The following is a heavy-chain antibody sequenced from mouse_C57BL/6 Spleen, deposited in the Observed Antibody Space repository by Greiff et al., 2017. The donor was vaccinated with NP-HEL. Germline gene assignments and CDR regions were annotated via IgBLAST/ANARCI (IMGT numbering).Heavy chain of an antibody. V-gene: IGHV7-3*01. CDR2: IRNKANGYTT. CDR3: ARSNYYGSSYVPFAY. D-gene: IGHD1-1*01. J-gene: IGHJ3*01. Sequence: EVKLMESGGGLVQPGGSLSLSCAASGFTFTDYYMSWVRQPPGKALEWLGFIRNKANGYTTEYSVSVKGRFTIYRDNSQSILYLQMNALRAEDSATYYCARSNYYGSSYVPFAYWGQGTLVTVSA. CDR1: GFTFTDYY.